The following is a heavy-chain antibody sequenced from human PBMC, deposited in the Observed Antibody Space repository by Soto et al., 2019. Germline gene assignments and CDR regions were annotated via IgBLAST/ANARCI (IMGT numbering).Heavy chain of an antibody. V-gene: IGHV3-74*01. CDR1: GFTFSSYW. CDR3: VRYPRSVGGSYRPDY. CDR2: INSDGSIT. D-gene: IGHD3-16*02. Sequence: TGGSLRLSCAASGFTFSSYWMHWVRQVPEKGLVWVSRINSDGSITNYADAVKGRFTISRDNVKNTPYLQMNSLRAEDTAVYYCVRYPRSVGGSYRPDYWGQGTLVTVSS. J-gene: IGHJ4*02.